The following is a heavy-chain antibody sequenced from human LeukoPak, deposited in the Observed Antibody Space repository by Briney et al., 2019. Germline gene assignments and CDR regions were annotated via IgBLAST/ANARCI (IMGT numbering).Heavy chain of an antibody. CDR2: INPSGGST. V-gene: IGHV1-46*01. J-gene: IGHJ5*02. D-gene: IGHD2-15*01. Sequence: ASVKVSCEASGYTFTSYYMHWVRQAPGQGLEWMGIINPSGGSTSYAQKFQGRVTMTRDTSTSTVYMELSSPRSEDTAVYYCARDSLVVVAATFWFDPWGQGTLVTVSS. CDR3: ARDSLVVVAATFWFDP. CDR1: GYTFTSYY.